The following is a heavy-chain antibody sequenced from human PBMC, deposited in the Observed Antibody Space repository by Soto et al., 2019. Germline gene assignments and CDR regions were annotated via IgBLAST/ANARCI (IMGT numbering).Heavy chain of an antibody. D-gene: IGHD6-6*01. J-gene: IGHJ6*02. CDR3: ARGRSSVPDRRGIGYYGLDV. Sequence: QVQLQQWGAEVLEPSETLSLTCVVNGGSFSGYYWSWIRQSPGKGLEWIGAINDSGITDSNPSLDSRVTISVDMSTNQFSLNVNSVTAADSAVYHCARGRSSVPDRRGIGYYGLDVWGQGTTVTVSS. CDR1: GGSFSGYY. CDR2: INDSGIT. V-gene: IGHV4-34*01.